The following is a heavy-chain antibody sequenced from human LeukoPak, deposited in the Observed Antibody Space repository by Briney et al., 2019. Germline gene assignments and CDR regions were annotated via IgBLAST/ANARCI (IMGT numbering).Heavy chain of an antibody. Sequence: ASVKVSCKASGYAFTAYYVHWVRQAPGQGLEWMGWINPNSGGTNYAQKFQGRVTMTRDTSISTAYKELSRLRSDDTAVYYCARLDKYNWNYEVWGQGTLVTVSS. V-gene: IGHV1-2*02. J-gene: IGHJ4*02. D-gene: IGHD1-7*01. CDR1: GYAFTAYY. CDR2: INPNSGGT. CDR3: ARLDKYNWNYEV.